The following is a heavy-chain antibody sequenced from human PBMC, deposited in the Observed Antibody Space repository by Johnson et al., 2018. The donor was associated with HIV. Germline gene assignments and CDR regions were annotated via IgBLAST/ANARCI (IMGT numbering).Heavy chain of an antibody. CDR1: GFTVSTNY. Sequence: VQLVESGGGLIQPGRSLRLSCAASGFTVSTNYMSWVRQAPGKGLDWVSVIYSSGSTYYTDSVKGRFTTSRDNSKNTVYLQMNSLRAEDTGVYYCAKGEYFDSGGYYHVVMTGVDIWGQGTTVIVSS. CDR3: AKGEYFDSGGYYHVVMTGVDI. V-gene: IGHV3-53*01. J-gene: IGHJ3*02. D-gene: IGHD3-22*01. CDR2: IYSSGST.